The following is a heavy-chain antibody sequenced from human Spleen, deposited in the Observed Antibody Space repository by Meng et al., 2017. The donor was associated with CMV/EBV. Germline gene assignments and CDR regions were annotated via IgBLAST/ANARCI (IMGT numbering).Heavy chain of an antibody. D-gene: IGHD3-22*01. V-gene: IGHV3-21*01. CDR3: ARGLSQSVYYGMDV. J-gene: IGHJ6*02. CDR1: GFTFSSYS. CDR2: ISSSGTYV. Sequence: GESLKISCAASGFTFSSYSMNWVRQAPGKGLEWVSSISSSGTYVNYADSVKGRFTISRDNAKKSLSLQINSLRAEDTAMYYCARGLSQSVYYGMDVWGQGTTVTVSS.